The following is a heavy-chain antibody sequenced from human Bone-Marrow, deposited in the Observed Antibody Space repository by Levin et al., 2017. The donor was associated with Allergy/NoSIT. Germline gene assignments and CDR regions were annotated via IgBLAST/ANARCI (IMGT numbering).Heavy chain of an antibody. CDR3: AWELADTAADTFDI. CDR1: GYSFTNFG. D-gene: IGHD5-18*01. Sequence: VASVKVSCKASGYSFTNFGLSWVRQAPGQGLEWMGWISPYNGDTHYAQKFQGRVTMTTDTSTSTAYMELRSLRADDTAVYYCAWELADTAADTFDIWGQGTIVAVSS. J-gene: IGHJ3*02. V-gene: IGHV1-18*01. CDR2: ISPYNGDT.